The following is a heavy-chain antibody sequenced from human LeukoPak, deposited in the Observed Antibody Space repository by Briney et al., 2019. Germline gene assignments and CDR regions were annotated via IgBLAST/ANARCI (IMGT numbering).Heavy chain of an antibody. D-gene: IGHD4-17*01. CDR2: IISTGST. CDR1: GFTFSSYS. CDR3: ARGGYGDSPSFDS. Sequence: GSLRLSCAASGFTFSSYSMNWIRQSPGKGLEWIGEIISTGSTKYNPSLNSRVTISVDTSKNHFSLRLSSVTAADTAVYYCARGGYGDSPSFDSWGQGTLLTVSS. J-gene: IGHJ4*02. V-gene: IGHV4-34*01.